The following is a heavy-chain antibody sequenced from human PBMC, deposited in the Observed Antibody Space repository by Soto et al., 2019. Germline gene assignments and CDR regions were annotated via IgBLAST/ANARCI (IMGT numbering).Heavy chain of an antibody. V-gene: IGHV1-46*01. CDR1: GYTFTSYY. CDR2: INPSGGST. CDR3: ARESHKWELPGY. D-gene: IGHD1-26*01. J-gene: IGHJ4*02. Sequence: AASLKVSCKASGYTFTSYYMHWVRQAPGQGLEWMGIINPSGGSTSYAQKFQGRVTMTRDTSTSTVYMELSSLRSEDTAVYYCARESHKWELPGYWGQGTLVTVSS.